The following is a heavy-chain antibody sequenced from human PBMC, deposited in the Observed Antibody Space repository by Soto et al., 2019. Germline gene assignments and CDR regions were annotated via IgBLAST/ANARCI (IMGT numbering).Heavy chain of an antibody. Sequence: QVQLVESGGGVVQPGRSLRLSCAASGFTFSSYAMHWVRQAPGKGLEWVAVISYDGSNKYYADSVKGRFTISRDNSKNTLYLQMNSLRAEDTAVYYCARDGPRYRSGWYPYFDYWGQGTLVTVSS. J-gene: IGHJ4*02. V-gene: IGHV3-30-3*01. CDR3: ARDGPRYRSGWYPYFDY. CDR1: GFTFSSYA. CDR2: ISYDGSNK. D-gene: IGHD6-19*01.